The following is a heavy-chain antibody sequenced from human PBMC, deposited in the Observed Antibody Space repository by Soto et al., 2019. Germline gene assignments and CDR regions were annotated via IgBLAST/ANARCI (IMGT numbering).Heavy chain of an antibody. CDR3: AKAGVGWLAAWGGGFAY. CDR2: ISGSGDST. V-gene: IGHV3-23*01. D-gene: IGHD6-19*01. Sequence: GGSLRLSCAASGFTFSSYAMSWVRQAPGKGLEWVSSISGSGDSTYYADSVKGRFTISRDNSRNTLYLQMNSLGAEDTAAYYCAKAGVGWLAAWGGGFAYWGQGTLVTVSS. CDR1: GFTFSSYA. J-gene: IGHJ4*02.